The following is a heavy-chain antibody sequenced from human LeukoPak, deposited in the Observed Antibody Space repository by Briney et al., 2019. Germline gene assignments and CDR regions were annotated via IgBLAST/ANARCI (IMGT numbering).Heavy chain of an antibody. V-gene: IGHV3-33*01. D-gene: IGHD3-10*01. CDR2: IWFDGSNK. Sequence: QPGGSLRLSCAASGFTFSNYGMHWVRQAPGKGREWVAVIWFDGSNKYYADSVKGRFTISRDNSKSTLYLQLNSLRAEDTAVYYCARGGGDDAFDIWGQGTMVTVSS. CDR3: ARGGGDDAFDI. CDR1: GFTFSNYG. J-gene: IGHJ3*02.